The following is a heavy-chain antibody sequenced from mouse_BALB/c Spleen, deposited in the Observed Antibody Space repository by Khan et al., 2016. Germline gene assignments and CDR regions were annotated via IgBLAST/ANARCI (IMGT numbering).Heavy chain of an antibody. V-gene: IGHV5-15*02. CDR1: GFTFSDYG. J-gene: IGHJ1*01. Sequence: EVELVESGGGLVQPGGSRKLSCAASGFTFSDYGMAWVRQAPGKGPEWVAFISNLAYSIYYADTVTGRFTISRENAKNTLYLEMSSLRSEDTAMYYCAMDYYGSSYWYFDVWGAGTTVTVSS. CDR3: AMDYYGSSYWYFDV. CDR2: ISNLAYSI. D-gene: IGHD1-1*01.